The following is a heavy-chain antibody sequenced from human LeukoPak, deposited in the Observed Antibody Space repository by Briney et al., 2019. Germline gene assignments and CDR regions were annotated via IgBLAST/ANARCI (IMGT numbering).Heavy chain of an antibody. CDR1: GFTFSSYG. D-gene: IGHD3-22*01. CDR3: AKGRVDYYDSSDAFDI. CDR2: ISYHGSNK. Sequence: GGSLRLSCAASGFTFSSYGMHWVRQAPGKGLERVAVISYHGSNKYYADSVKGRFTISRDNSKNTLYLQMNSLRPEDTAMYYCAKGRVDYYDSSDAFDIWGQGTMVTVSS. V-gene: IGHV3-30*18. J-gene: IGHJ3*02.